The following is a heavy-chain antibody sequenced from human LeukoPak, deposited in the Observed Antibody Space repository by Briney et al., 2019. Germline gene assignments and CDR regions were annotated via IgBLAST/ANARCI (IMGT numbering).Heavy chain of an antibody. J-gene: IGHJ4*02. V-gene: IGHV4-59*01. CDR2: TYYSGST. D-gene: IGHD5-12*01. CDR1: GGSISSYY. Sequence: PSETLSLTCTVSGGSISSYYWSWIRQPPGKGLEWIGYTYYSGSTNYNPSLKSRVTISVDTSKNQFSLKLSSVTAADTAVYYCARGSGYGRPYYFDYWGQGTLVTVSS. CDR3: ARGSGYGRPYYFDY.